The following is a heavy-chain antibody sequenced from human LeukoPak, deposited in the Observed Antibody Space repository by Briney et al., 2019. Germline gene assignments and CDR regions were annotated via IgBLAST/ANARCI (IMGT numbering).Heavy chain of an antibody. CDR2: FDPEDGET. V-gene: IGHV1-24*01. J-gene: IGHJ6*03. D-gene: IGHD3-9*01. CDR3: ATQGWSGFDWLGYMDV. CDR1: RYTLTELS. Sequence: ASVKVSCKVSRYTLTELSMHWVRQAPGKGLEWMGGFDPEDGETIYAQKFQGRVTMTEDTSTDTAYMELSSLRSEDTAVYYCATQGWSGFDWLGYMDVWGKGTTVTVSS.